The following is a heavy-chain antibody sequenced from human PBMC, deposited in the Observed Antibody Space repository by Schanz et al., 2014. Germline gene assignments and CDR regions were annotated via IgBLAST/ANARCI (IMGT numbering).Heavy chain of an antibody. D-gene: IGHD1-1*01. CDR3: ARQGTTRFQYYMDV. Sequence: QLQLQESGPGLVKPSETLSLTCTVSGGSISSSSYYWGWIRQPPGKGLEWIGHIFYTGYTYNNPSRGSRVPMSVDPSKNQFSLKLSFATAADTAVYYCARQGTTRFQYYMDVWGEGTSVFVS. CDR2: IFYTGYT. J-gene: IGHJ6*03. CDR1: GGSISSSSYY. V-gene: IGHV4-39*01.